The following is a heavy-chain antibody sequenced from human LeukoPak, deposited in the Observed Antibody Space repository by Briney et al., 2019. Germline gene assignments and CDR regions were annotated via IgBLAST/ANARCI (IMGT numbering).Heavy chain of an antibody. CDR1: GFSFSSYG. V-gene: IGHV3-33*01. D-gene: IGHD6-13*01. Sequence: RRSLRLSCAASGFSFSSYGMHWVRQAPAKGLEWVAVICYDGSNKYYADSVKARFIISRDNSKNTLYLQMNSLRAEETAVYYCARATSGIAAAYYYYYGMAVWGQGPRSPSP. CDR3: ARATSGIAAAYYYYYGMAV. J-gene: IGHJ6*02. CDR2: ICYDGSNK.